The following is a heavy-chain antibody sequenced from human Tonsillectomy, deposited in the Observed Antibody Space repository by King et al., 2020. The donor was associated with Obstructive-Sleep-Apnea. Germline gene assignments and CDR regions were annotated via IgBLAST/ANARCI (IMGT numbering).Heavy chain of an antibody. V-gene: IGHV6-1*01. Sequence: VQLQQSGPSLVKPSQTLSLTCAISGASVSSNSAAWNWIRQSPSRGLDGLGRTYYRSNWYTDYAISLKSRVTINPDTSKTHLSLQLTSVTPEDTAVYYCARQNIVAPGAWCDPWGQGTLATVSS. CDR2: TYYRSNWYT. J-gene: IGHJ5*02. D-gene: IGHD5-12*01. CDR3: ARQNIVAPGAWCDP. CDR1: GASVSSNSAA.